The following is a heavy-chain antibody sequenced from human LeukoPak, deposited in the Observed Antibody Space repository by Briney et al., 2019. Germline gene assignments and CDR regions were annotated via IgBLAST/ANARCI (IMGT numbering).Heavy chain of an antibody. Sequence: SETLSLTCTVSGGSIISHYWSWIRQPPGKGLEWIGYIYYSGSTNYNPSLKSRVTISVDTSKNQFSLKLSSVTAADTAVYYCARVLGDGYNFSYFDYWGQGTLVTVSS. J-gene: IGHJ4*02. CDR1: GGSIISHY. V-gene: IGHV4-59*11. D-gene: IGHD5-24*01. CDR3: ARVLGDGYNFSYFDY. CDR2: IYYSGST.